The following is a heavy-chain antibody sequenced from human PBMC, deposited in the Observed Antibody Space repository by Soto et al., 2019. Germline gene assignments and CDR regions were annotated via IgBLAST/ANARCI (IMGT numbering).Heavy chain of an antibody. D-gene: IGHD1-26*01. CDR3: ARNSEHFDY. CDR1: GFTLSDFY. Sequence: QVHLVESGGGLVKPGGALRLSCAASGFTLSDFYMSWIRQAPGNGLEWVSYISSSGRTIFYADSVRGRFTISRDNAENSLYLQMKSLRAEDTALYYCARNSEHFDYWGQGTLVTVSS. J-gene: IGHJ4*02. V-gene: IGHV3-11*01. CDR2: ISSSGRTI.